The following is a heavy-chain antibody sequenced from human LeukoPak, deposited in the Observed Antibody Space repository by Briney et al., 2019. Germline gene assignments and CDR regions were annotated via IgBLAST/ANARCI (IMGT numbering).Heavy chain of an antibody. CDR3: ARVPASHYGNDAFDI. D-gene: IGHD4-23*01. CDR1: GYTLTSYG. V-gene: IGHV1-18*01. Sequence: ASVKVSCKASGYTLTSYGISWVRQAPGQGLEWRGWISAYNGNTNYAQKLQGRVTMTTDTSTGTAYVELRSLRSDDTAVYYCARVPASHYGNDAFDIWGQGTMVTVSS. CDR2: ISAYNGNT. J-gene: IGHJ3*02.